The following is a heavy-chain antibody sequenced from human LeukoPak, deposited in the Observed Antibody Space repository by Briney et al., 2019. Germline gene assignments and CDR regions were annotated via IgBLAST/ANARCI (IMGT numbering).Heavy chain of an antibody. CDR2: IYSSGYT. Sequence: SETLSLTCTVSGGAIRSHYWNWIRQPAGKGLEWIGRIYSSGYTNDNPFLKSRITMSVDMSKNQFSLRLNSVTAADAAVYYCARGEHSVDSWGQGMLVTVSS. J-gene: IGHJ4*02. CDR3: ARGEHSVDS. D-gene: IGHD1/OR15-1a*01. V-gene: IGHV4-4*07. CDR1: GGAIRSHY.